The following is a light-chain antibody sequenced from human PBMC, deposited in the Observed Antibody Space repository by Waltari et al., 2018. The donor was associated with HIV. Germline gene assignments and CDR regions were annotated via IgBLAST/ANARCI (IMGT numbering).Light chain of an antibody. CDR1: ACSKQN. J-gene: IGLJ3*02. V-gene: IGLV3-25*03. CDR2: KDS. CDR3: QSTDTSGTYWV. Sequence: SYELTQPPSVSVSPGQTASITCSGAACSKQNAYWYQQKPGQAPVLMIYKDSERPSGIPERFSGSSSGTTVTLTISGVQAEDEADYYCQSTDTSGTYWVFGGGTKLTVL.